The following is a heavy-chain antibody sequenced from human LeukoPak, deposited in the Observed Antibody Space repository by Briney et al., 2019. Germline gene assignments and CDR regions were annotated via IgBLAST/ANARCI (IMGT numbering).Heavy chain of an antibody. J-gene: IGHJ4*02. CDR1: GYTFTSYG. V-gene: IGHV1-46*01. CDR2: INPNSGGT. Sequence: ASVKVSCKASGYTFTSYGISWVRQAPGQGLEWMGIINPNSGGTTYAQKFQGRVTLTGDTSASTVFMELSSLTSEDTAVYYCAREGFCSGTNCPAVYWGQGTLVTVSS. D-gene: IGHD2-2*01. CDR3: AREGFCSGTNCPAVY.